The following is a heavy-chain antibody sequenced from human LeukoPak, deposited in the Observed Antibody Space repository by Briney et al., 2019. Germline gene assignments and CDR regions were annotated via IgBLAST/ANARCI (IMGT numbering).Heavy chain of an antibody. V-gene: IGHV3-48*01. D-gene: IGHD3-22*01. CDR1: RLTFSSYS. CDR3: ARSGSSYDGSQSWFDY. Sequence: GGSLRLSCAASRLTFSSYSMNWVRQAPGKGLEWISYISSGSSTIYYADSVKGRFTISRDNVKNSLYLHLSSLRAEDTAVYYCARSGSSYDGSQSWFDYWGQGTLVTVSS. J-gene: IGHJ4*02. CDR2: ISSGSSTI.